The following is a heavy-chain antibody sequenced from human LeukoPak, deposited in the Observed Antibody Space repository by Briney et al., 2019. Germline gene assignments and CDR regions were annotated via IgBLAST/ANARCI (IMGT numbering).Heavy chain of an antibody. Sequence: GGSLRLSCAASGFTFSSYAMSWVRQAPGKGLEWVSAISGSGGSTYYADSVKGRFTISRDNSKNTLYLQMNSLRAEDTAVYYCAKGYDRGYDLGHALDMWGQGTMVTVSS. V-gene: IGHV3-23*01. D-gene: IGHD5-12*01. CDR1: GFTFSSYA. CDR2: ISGSGGST. J-gene: IGHJ3*02. CDR3: AKGYDRGYDLGHALDM.